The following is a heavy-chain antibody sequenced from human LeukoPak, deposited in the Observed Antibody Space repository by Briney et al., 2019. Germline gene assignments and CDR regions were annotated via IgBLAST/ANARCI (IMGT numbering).Heavy chain of an antibody. CDR2: IRHDGDVE. CDR3: ASVRGSTPDYYYMDV. CDR1: GFTFMNYG. V-gene: IGHV3-30*02. J-gene: IGHJ6*03. Sequence: GGSLRLSCVASGFTFMNYGMAWVRQAPGKGLEWVAYIRHDGDVESYGDSVEGRFTISRDNSKRTGFLQMSSLRPEDTAVYYCASVRGSTPDYYYMDVWGKGTTVRVSS. D-gene: IGHD1-26*01.